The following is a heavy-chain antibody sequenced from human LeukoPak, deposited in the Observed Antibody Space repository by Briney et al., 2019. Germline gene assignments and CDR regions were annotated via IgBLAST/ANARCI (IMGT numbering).Heavy chain of an antibody. Sequence: GGSLRLSCAASGFTFSTYAMSWVRQAPGKGLEWVSTISDNGRYTFYTDSVKGRFTISRDSSKNTLYLQMNSLRAEDTAVHYCAKDRTGPIIGYFDYWGQGTLVTVSS. CDR1: GFTFSTYA. V-gene: IGHV3-23*01. CDR2: ISDNGRYT. D-gene: IGHD2-8*02. CDR3: AKDRTGPIIGYFDY. J-gene: IGHJ4*02.